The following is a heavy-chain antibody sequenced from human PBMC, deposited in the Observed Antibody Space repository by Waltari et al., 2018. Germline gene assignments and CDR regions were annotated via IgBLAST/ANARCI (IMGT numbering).Heavy chain of an antibody. CDR1: GGSFSGYY. CDR2: INHSGST. V-gene: IGHV4-34*01. CDR3: ARGRLSSQLQARGRRGNWFDP. Sequence: QVQLQQWGAGLLKASETLSLTCAVYGGSFSGYYWNWIRQAPGKGLEWIGEINHSGSTNDNPSLKSRVTISVDTSKNQFSLRLTSVTAADTSVCYCARGRLSSQLQARGRRGNWFDPWGQGTLVTVSS. J-gene: IGHJ5*02. D-gene: IGHD3-16*02.